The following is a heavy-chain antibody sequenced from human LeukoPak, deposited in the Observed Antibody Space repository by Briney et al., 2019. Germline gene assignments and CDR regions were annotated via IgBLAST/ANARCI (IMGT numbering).Heavy chain of an antibody. Sequence: GGSLRLSCAASGFTFANAGMHWVRQAPGKGLEWVAVISYDGSNKYYADSVKGRFTISRDNSKNTLYLQMNSLRAEDTAVYYCARAARYCSSTSCYFVYWGQGTLVTVSS. D-gene: IGHD2-2*01. V-gene: IGHV3-30*19. CDR2: ISYDGSNK. CDR3: ARAARYCSSTSCYFVY. CDR1: GFTFANAG. J-gene: IGHJ4*02.